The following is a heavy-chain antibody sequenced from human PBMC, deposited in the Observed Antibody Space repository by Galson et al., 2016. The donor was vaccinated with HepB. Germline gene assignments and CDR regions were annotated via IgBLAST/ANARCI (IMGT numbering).Heavy chain of an antibody. Sequence: QSGAELKKPGESLKIFCKASGYTFTTYWITWVRQVPGKGLEWVGRIDPSDYDTNYNPSFFGQVTISTDRSISTAYLQWSSLKASDSAIYYCARQGRYHFESKGECWGPGTLVTVSS. V-gene: IGHV5-10-1*01. D-gene: IGHD3-3*02. CDR1: GYTFTTYW. J-gene: IGHJ4*02. CDR3: ARQGRYHFESKGEC. CDR2: IDPSDYDT.